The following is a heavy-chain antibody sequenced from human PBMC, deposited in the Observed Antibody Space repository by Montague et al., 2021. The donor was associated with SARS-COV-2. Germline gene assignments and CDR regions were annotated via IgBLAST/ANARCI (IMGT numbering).Heavy chain of an antibody. CDR3: ANMGVCRITIFGVVSLGGVDY. CDR2: IYYSGNT. J-gene: IGHJ4*02. D-gene: IGHD3-3*01. V-gene: IGHV4-39*01. CDR1: GGSISSSSYY. Sequence: SETLSLTCTVSGGSISSSSYYWGWIRQPPGKGLEWIGNIYYSGNTYYNPSLKSRVTISVDTSKNQFSLKLSSVTAADTAVYYCANMGVCRITIFGVVSLGGVDYWGQGTLVTVSS.